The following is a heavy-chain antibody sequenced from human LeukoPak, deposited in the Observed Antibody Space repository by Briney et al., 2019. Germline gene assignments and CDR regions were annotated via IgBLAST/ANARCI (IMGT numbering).Heavy chain of an antibody. CDR2: IKSKTDGGTT. Sequence: PGGSLRLSCAASGFTFSNAWMSWVRQAPGKGLEWVGRIKSKTDGGTTDYAEPVKGRFAISRDDSENTLYLQMNSLKTEDTAVYYCTSKIRYCSYTSCYDYWGQGTLVTVSS. J-gene: IGHJ4*02. V-gene: IGHV3-15*01. CDR1: GFTFSNAW. CDR3: TSKIRYCSYTSCYDY. D-gene: IGHD2-2*01.